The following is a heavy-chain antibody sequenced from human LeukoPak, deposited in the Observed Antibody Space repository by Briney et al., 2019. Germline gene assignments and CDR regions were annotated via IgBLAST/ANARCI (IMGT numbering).Heavy chain of an antibody. CDR1: GYTFTSYG. V-gene: IGHV1-69*06. J-gene: IGHJ4*02. CDR2: IIPIFGTA. D-gene: IGHD1-7*01. Sequence: SVKVSCKASGYTFTSYGISWVRQAPGQGLEWMGGIIPIFGTANYAQKFQGRVTITADKSTSTAYMELSSLRSEDTAVYYCARHQNWNYFLDYWGQGTLVTVSS. CDR3: ARHQNWNYFLDY.